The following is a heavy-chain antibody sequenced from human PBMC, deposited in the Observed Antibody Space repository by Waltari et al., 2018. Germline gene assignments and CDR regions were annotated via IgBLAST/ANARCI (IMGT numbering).Heavy chain of an antibody. D-gene: IGHD3-10*01. CDR1: GSTFTGYY. Sequence: QVQLGQSGAEVKKPGASGKDHCKASGSTFTGYYRHWGRQCRGQGLEWMGWINPNSGGTNYAQKFQGRVTMTRDTSISTAYMELSRLRSAATAVYYCARDPSPLGSYSLDAFDIWGQGTMVTVSS. J-gene: IGHJ3*02. V-gene: IGHV1-2*02. CDR2: INPNSGGT. CDR3: ARDPSPLGSYSLDAFDI.